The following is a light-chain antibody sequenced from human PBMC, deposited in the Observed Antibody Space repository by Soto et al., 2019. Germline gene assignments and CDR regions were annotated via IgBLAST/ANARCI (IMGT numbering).Light chain of an antibody. CDR2: YAS. J-gene: IGKJ4*01. Sequence: EIVLTQSPATLSLSPGDRATLSCRASQSVGNDLVWYHQKRGQAPRVLIYYASNRATGIPARFSGSGSGTDFTLTISGLETEDFAFYYCQQRNSWPPTFGGGTRVEIK. CDR1: QSVGND. CDR3: QQRNSWPPT. V-gene: IGKV3-11*01.